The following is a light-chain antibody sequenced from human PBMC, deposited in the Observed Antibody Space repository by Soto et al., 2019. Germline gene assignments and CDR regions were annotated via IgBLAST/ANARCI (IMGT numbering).Light chain of an antibody. CDR1: SSDVGGYNY. J-gene: IGLJ2*01. V-gene: IGLV2-8*01. CDR3: SSYAGSNNLV. Sequence: QSAPTQPPSASGSPGQSVTISCTGTSSDVGGYNYVSWYQQHPGKAPKLMIYEVSKRPSGVPDRFSGSKSGNPASLTVSGLQAEDEADYYCSSYAGSNNLVFGGGTKLTVL. CDR2: EVS.